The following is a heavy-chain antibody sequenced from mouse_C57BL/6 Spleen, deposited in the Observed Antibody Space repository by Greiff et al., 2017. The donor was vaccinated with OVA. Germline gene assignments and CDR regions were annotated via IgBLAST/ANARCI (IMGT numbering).Heavy chain of an antibody. CDR3: APYYYGSSYPFAY. CDR2: IDPANGST. CDR1: GFNIKNTY. Sequence: EVQLQQSVAELVRPGASVKLSCTASGFNIKNTYMHWVKQRPEQGLEWIGRIDPANGSTKYAPKFQGKATITADKSSNTAYLQLSSLTSEDTAIYYCAPYYYGSSYPFAYWGQGTLVTVSA. J-gene: IGHJ3*01. V-gene: IGHV14-3*01. D-gene: IGHD1-1*01.